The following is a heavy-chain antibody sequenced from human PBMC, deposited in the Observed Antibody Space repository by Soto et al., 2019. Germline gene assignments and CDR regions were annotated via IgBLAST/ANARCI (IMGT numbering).Heavy chain of an antibody. CDR1: CGSISGSY. CDR3: TKYRRTDAEGYSFDY. D-gene: IGHD2-15*01. CDR2: IHYSGST. J-gene: IGHJ4*02. Sequence: SETLSLICTVSCGSISGSYCTWIRKTPGKVLEWVGYIHYSGSTNYNPSLKSRVTMSVDSAKNQFSLQLSSVTAADTAVYFCTKYRRTDAEGYSFDYWGQGALVTVPQ. V-gene: IGHV4-59*01.